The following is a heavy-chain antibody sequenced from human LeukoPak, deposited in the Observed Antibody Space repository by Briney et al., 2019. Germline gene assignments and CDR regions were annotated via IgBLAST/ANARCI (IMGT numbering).Heavy chain of an antibody. J-gene: IGHJ6*03. CDR1: GFTFDDYG. D-gene: IGHD2-21*02. CDR3: ARELSTGIGYYYMDV. CDR2: TNWNGGST. V-gene: IGHV3-20*04. Sequence: GGSLRLSCAASGFTFDDYGMSWVRQAPGKGLEWVSGTNWNGGSTGYADSVKGRFIISRDNAKNSLYLQVNSLRAEDTALYYCARELSTGIGYYYMDVWGKGTTVTVSS.